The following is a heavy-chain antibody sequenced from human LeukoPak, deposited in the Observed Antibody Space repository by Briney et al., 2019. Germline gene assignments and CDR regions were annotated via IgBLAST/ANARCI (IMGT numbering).Heavy chain of an antibody. CDR2: ISYDGSNK. CDR3: ARGPGVGATSDDY. J-gene: IGHJ4*02. Sequence: PGRSLRLSCAASGFTFSSYAMHWVRQAPGKGLEWVAVISYDGSNKYYADSVKGRFTISRDNSKNTLYPQMNSLRAEDTAVYYCARGPGVGATSDDYWGQGTLVTVSS. V-gene: IGHV3-30-3*01. CDR1: GFTFSSYA. D-gene: IGHD1-26*01.